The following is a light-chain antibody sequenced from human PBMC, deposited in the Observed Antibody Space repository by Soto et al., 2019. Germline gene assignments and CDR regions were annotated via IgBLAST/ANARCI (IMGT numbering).Light chain of an antibody. J-gene: IGLJ1*01. CDR3: AAWDDSLNGYV. CDR1: SSNIGSNT. V-gene: IGLV1-44*01. CDR2: SYN. Sequence: QSVLTQPPSASGTPGQRVTISCSGSSSNIGSNTVNWYQQLPGTAPKLLIYSYNQRPSGVPDRFSGSKSVTSASLAISGLHSEDEADYYCAAWDDSLNGYVFGTGTQLTVL.